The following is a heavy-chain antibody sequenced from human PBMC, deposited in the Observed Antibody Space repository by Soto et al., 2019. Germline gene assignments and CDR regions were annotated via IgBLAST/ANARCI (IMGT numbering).Heavy chain of an antibody. J-gene: IGHJ6*02. D-gene: IGHD6-13*01. CDR1: GFTFNSYA. CDR3: VKSIAASGYYYYHGMDV. V-gene: IGHV3-23*01. CDR2: ISVSGGST. Sequence: GGSLSLSCAASGFTFNSYAMSWVRQAPGKGLEWVSAISVSGGSTYYADSVKGRFTISRDNSKNTLYLQMNSLRGDDTAGYYCVKSIAASGYYYYHGMDVWGQGTTVTVSS.